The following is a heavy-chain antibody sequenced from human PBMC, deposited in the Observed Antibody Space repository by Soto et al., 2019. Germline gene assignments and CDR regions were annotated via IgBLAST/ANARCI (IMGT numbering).Heavy chain of an antibody. J-gene: IGHJ6*02. V-gene: IGHV3-23*01. CDR2: ISGSGGST. CDR3: AKSTSGSYSSYYYGMDV. CDR1: GFTFSSYA. Sequence: GGSLRLSCAASGFTFSSYAMSWVRQAPGKGLEWVSAISGSGGSTYYADSVKGRFTISRDNSKNTLYLQMNSLRAEDTAVYYCAKSTSGSYSSYYYGMDVWGQGTRVTVSS. D-gene: IGHD3-10*01.